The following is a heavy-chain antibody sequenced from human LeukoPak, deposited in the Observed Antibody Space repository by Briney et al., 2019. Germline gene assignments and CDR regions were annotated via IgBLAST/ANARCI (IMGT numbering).Heavy chain of an antibody. Sequence: GGSLRLSCAASGFTFSSDSMNWVRQAPGKGLEWVSSISSSSSYIYYADSVKGRFTISRDNAKNSLYLQMNSLRAEDTAVYCCARRNCSSTSCPDYWGQGTLVTVSS. D-gene: IGHD2-2*01. V-gene: IGHV3-21*01. CDR1: GFTFSSDS. J-gene: IGHJ4*02. CDR3: ARRNCSSTSCPDY. CDR2: ISSSSSYI.